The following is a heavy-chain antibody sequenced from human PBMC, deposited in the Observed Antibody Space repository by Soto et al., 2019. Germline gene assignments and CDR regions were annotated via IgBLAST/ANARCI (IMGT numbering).Heavy chain of an antibody. Sequence: GGSMRLSCAASGFTVSSNYMSWVRQAPGKGLEWVSVIYSGGSTYYADSVKGRFTISRDNSKNTLYLQMNSLRAEDTAVYYCASRRDYYYYGMDVWGQGTTVTVSS. CDR3: ASRRDYYYYGMDV. CDR1: GFTVSSNY. CDR2: IYSGGST. J-gene: IGHJ6*02. V-gene: IGHV3-53*01.